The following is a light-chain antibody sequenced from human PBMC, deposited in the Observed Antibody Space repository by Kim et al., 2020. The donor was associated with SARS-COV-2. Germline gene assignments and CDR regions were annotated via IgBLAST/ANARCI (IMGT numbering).Light chain of an antibody. CDR1: SSDVGSYNL. J-gene: IGLJ3*02. CDR3: CSYAGSSTFV. Sequence: GQSMTISCTGTSSDVGSYNLVSWYQQHPGKAPNLMIYEGSKRPSGVSNRFSGSKSGNTASLTISGLQAEDEADYYCCSYAGSSTFVFGGGTQLTVL. V-gene: IGLV2-23*03. CDR2: EGS.